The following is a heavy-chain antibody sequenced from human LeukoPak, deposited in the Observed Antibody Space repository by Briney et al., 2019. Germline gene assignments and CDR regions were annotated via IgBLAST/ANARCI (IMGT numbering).Heavy chain of an antibody. Sequence: VKVSCKASGYTFTSYGISWVRQAPGQGLEWMGWISAYNGNTDYAQKLQGRVTMTTDTSTSTAYMELRSLRSDDTAVYYCARGRPSRTLTYYFDYWGQGTLVTVSS. J-gene: IGHJ4*02. V-gene: IGHV1-18*01. CDR1: GYTFTSYG. D-gene: IGHD6-6*01. CDR2: ISAYNGNT. CDR3: ARGRPSRTLTYYFDY.